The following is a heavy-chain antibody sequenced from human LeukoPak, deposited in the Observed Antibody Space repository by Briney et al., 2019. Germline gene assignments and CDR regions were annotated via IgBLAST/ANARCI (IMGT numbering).Heavy chain of an antibody. CDR3: ARDTLTGENDY. V-gene: IGHV4-59*12. CDR2: IYYSGST. Sequence: SETLSLTCTVSGGSISSYYWSWIRQPPGKGLEWIGYIYYSGSTNYNPSLKSRVTISVDTSKNQFSLKLSSVTAADTAVYYCARDTLTGENDYWGQGTLVTVSS. CDR1: GGSISSYY. J-gene: IGHJ4*02. D-gene: IGHD7-27*01.